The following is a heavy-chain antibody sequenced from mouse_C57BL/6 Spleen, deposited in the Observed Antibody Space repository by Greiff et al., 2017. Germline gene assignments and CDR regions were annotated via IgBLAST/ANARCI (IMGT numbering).Heavy chain of an antibody. CDR1: GFTFSDYG. D-gene: IGHD2-4*01. J-gene: IGHJ4*01. V-gene: IGHV5-17*01. CDR2: ISSGSSTI. Sequence: EVQLVESGGGLVKPGGSLKLSCAASGFTFSDYGMHWVRQAPEKGLEWVAYISSGSSTIYYADTVKGRFTISRDNAKNTLFLQMTSLRSEDTAMYYCATYDYDGADWGQGTSVTVSS. CDR3: ATYDYDGAD.